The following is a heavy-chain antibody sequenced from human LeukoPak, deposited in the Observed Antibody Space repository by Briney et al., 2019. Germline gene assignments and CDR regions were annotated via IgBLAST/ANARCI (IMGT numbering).Heavy chain of an antibody. V-gene: IGHV4-39*02. D-gene: IGHD1-14*01. CDR2: IYYSGST. CDR1: GDSISSSSSY. Sequence: SETLSLTCTVSGDSISSSSSYWGWIRQPPGEGLEWIGSIYYSGSTYYNTSLKSRVTISVDTSKNQFSLQLNSVTPEDTAVYYCARDREEVPGDYYMDVWGKGTTVTVSS. CDR3: ARDREEVPGDYYMDV. J-gene: IGHJ6*03.